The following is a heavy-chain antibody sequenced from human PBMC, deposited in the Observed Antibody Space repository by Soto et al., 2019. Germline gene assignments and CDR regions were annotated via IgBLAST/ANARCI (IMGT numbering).Heavy chain of an antibody. CDR1: GYTFTSNW. CDR2: IYPGDPET. V-gene: IGHV5-51*01. CDR3: ARTFGGHLYSFDF. D-gene: IGHD3-16*01. J-gene: IGHJ4*02. Sequence: PGESLKISCKGSGYTFTSNWIGWVRQMPGKGLEWMGIIYPGDPETRYSPSFQGQVTISADKSINTAYLQWSSLKASDTAIYYCARTFGGHLYSFDFWGQGTLVTVSS.